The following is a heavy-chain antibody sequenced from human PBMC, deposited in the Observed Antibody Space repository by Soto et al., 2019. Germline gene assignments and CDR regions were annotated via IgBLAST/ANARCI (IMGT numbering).Heavy chain of an antibody. CDR2: ISGSGGST. CDR1: GFTFSSYA. Sequence: GSLRLSCXASGFTFSSYAMSWVRQAPGKGLEWVSAISGSGGSTYYADSVKGRFTISRDNSKNTLYLQMNSLRAEGTAVYYCAKDLSVAGTRDHWGQGTLVTVSS. V-gene: IGHV3-23*01. D-gene: IGHD6-19*01. J-gene: IGHJ4*02. CDR3: AKDLSVAGTRDH.